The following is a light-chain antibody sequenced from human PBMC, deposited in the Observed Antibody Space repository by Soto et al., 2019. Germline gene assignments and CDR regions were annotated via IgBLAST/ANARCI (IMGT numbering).Light chain of an antibody. J-gene: IGKJ4*01. V-gene: IGKV1-5*01. CDR3: QQYNSYSPGIT. CDR2: DAS. CDR1: QSISSW. Sequence: DIQMTQSPSTLSASVGDRDTITCRASQSISSWLAWYQQKPGKAPKLLIYDASSLESGVPSRFSGSGSGTEFTLTISSLQPDDFATYYCQQYNSYSPGITFGGGTKVDIK.